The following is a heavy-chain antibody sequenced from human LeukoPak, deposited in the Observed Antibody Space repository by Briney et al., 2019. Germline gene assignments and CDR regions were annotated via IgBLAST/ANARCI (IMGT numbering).Heavy chain of an antibody. CDR1: GASFGPYY. V-gene: IGHV4-34*01. CDR3: ARGGGGWYPDY. J-gene: IGHJ4*02. CDR2: INHSGST. D-gene: IGHD6-19*01. Sequence: SETLSLTCAVYGASFGPYYWSWIRQSPGKGLEWIGEINHSGSTNYNPSLESRVTISVDTSKNQFSLKLSSVTAADTAVYYCARGGGGWYPDYWDQGTLVTVSS.